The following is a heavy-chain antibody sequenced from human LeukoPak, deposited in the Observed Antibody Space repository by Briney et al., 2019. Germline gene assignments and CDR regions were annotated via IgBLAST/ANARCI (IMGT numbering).Heavy chain of an antibody. J-gene: IGHJ4*02. CDR2: ISAYNGNT. D-gene: IGHD3-22*01. CDR3: ARSRYYYDSSGYSN. Sequence: ASVKVSCKASGYAFTSYYMNWVRQAPGQGLEWMGWISAYNGNTNYAQKLQGRVTMTTDTSTSTAYMELRSLRSDDTAVYYCARSRYYYDSSGYSNWGQGTLVTVSS. V-gene: IGHV1-18*04. CDR1: GYAFTSYY.